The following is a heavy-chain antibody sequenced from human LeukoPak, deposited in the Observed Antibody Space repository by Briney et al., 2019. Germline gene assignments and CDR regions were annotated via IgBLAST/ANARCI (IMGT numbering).Heavy chain of an antibody. CDR3: ARGGSSWYPGYYYYYMDV. V-gene: IGHV4-34*01. J-gene: IGHJ6*03. D-gene: IGHD6-13*01. CDR2: INHSGST. Sequence: PSETLSLTCAVYGGSFSGYYWSWIRQPPGKGLEWIGEINHSGSTNYNPSLKSRVTISVDTSKNQFSLKLSSVTAADTAVYYCARGGSSWYPGYYYYYMDVWGKGTTVTVSS. CDR1: GGSFSGYY.